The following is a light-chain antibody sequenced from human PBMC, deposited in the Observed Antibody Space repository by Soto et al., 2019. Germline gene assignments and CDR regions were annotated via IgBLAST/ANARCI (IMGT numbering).Light chain of an antibody. CDR2: GAS. CDR1: QSVSSN. V-gene: IGKV3-15*01. J-gene: IGKJ3*01. Sequence: EIVMTQSPATLSVSPGERATLSCRASQSVSSNLAWYQQKPGQAPRLLIYGASTRATGIPARFSGSGSGTEFTLTISSLQSEDFAVYYCQQDNNWPFPFGPGTKVDIK. CDR3: QQDNNWPFP.